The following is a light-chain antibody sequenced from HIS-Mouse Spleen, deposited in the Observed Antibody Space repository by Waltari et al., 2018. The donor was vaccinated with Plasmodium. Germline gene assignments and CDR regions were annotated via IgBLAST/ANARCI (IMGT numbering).Light chain of an antibody. V-gene: IGLV3-19*01. Sequence: SSELTQDPAVSVALGQTVRITCQGDSLRSYYASWYQQNPGQAPELVIYGKNNRPSGIPDRFSGSSSGNTASLTITGAQAEDEADYYCNSRDSSGNHWVFGGGTKLTVL. CDR2: GKN. CDR3: NSRDSSGNHWV. J-gene: IGLJ3*02. CDR1: SLRSYY.